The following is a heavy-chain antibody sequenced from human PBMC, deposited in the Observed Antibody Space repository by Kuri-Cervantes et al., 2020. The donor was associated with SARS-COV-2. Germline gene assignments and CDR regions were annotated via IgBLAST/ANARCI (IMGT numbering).Heavy chain of an antibody. V-gene: IGHV3-53*01. Sequence: LSLTCAASGFTVSSNYMSWVRQAPGKGLEWVSVIYSGGSTYYADSVKGRFTISRDNAKNSLYLQMNSLRAEDTAVYYCARVGSDFWSGYTALGYYGMDVWGQGTTVTVSS. CDR1: GFTVSSNY. D-gene: IGHD3-3*01. J-gene: IGHJ6*02. CDR3: ARVGSDFWSGYTALGYYGMDV. CDR2: IYSGGST.